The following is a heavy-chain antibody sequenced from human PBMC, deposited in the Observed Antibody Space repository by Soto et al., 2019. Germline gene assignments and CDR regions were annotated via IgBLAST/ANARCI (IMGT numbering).Heavy chain of an antibody. V-gene: IGHV4-34*01. CDR2: INHSGST. CDR1: GGSFSGYY. Sequence: SETLSLTCAVYGGSFSGYYWSWIRQPPGKGLEWIGEINHSGSTNYNPSLKSRVTISVDTSKNQFSLKLSSVTAADTAVYYCASSRARITGTTGNYFDYWGQGTLVTVSS. CDR3: ASSRARITGTTGNYFDY. D-gene: IGHD1-7*01. J-gene: IGHJ4*02.